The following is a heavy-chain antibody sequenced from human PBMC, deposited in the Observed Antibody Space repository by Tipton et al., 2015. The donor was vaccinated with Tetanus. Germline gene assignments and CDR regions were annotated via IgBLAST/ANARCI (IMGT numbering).Heavy chain of an antibody. D-gene: IGHD2-15*01. Sequence: SLRLSCAASGFIFSSYGIHWVRQAPGKGLEWLASSCDDGTDKYYADSVKGRFTISRDNSKNTLYLQMNSLRAEDKAVYYCAREADCSGGSCFSGGFDAWGQGTPVTVSS. J-gene: IGHJ4*02. V-gene: IGHV3-33*01. CDR2: SCDDGTDK. CDR1: GFIFSSYG. CDR3: AREADCSGGSCFSGGFDA.